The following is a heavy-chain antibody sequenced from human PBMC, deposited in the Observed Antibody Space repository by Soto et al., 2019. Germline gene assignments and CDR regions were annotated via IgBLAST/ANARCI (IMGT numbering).Heavy chain of an antibody. D-gene: IGHD3-22*01. CDR1: GFTFSSYA. J-gene: IGHJ4*02. CDR3: ARVYYYDSSGYYGCDY. V-gene: IGHV3-23*01. Sequence: GGSLRLSCAASGFTFSSYAMSWVRQAPGKGLEWVSAISGSGGSTYYADSVKGRFTISRDNSKNTLYLQMNSLRAEDTAVYYCARVYYYDSSGYYGCDYWGQGTLVTVSS. CDR2: ISGSGGST.